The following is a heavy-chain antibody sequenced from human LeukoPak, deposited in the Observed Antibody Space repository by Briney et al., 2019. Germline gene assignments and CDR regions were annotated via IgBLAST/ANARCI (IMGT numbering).Heavy chain of an antibody. CDR3: ARERSTSLVDY. CDR2: INHSGST. CDR1: GGSFSGYY. D-gene: IGHD2-2*01. V-gene: IGHV4-34*01. J-gene: IGHJ4*02. Sequence: PSETLSLTCAVYGGSFSGYYWSWIRQPPGKGLEWIGEINHSGSTNYNPSLKSRDTISVDTSKNQFSLKLSSVTAADTAVYYCARERSTSLVDYWGQGTLDTASS.